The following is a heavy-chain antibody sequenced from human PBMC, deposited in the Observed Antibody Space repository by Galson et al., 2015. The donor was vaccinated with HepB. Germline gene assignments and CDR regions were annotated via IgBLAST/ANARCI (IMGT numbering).Heavy chain of an antibody. Sequence: SLRLSCATSGFTFGDYAMGWVRQAPGKGLEWVGFIRSKAYGGTTEYAASVKGRFTISRDDSKSIAYLQMNSLKTEDTAVYYCSRDYDILTGHPPFYYNGMDVWGQGTTVTVSS. CDR3: SRDYDILTGHPPFYYNGMDV. J-gene: IGHJ6*02. CDR2: IRSKAYGGTT. V-gene: IGHV3-49*04. CDR1: GFTFGDYA. D-gene: IGHD3-9*01.